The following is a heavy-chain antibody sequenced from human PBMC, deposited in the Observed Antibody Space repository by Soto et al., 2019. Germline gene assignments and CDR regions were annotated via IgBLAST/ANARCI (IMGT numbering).Heavy chain of an antibody. CDR3: ARGRYGSGSTLYYYDGMDV. CDR2: IYGGGST. Sequence: EVQLVESGGGLVQPGGSLRLSCAASGFTVSSNYMSWVRQAPGKGLEWVSLIYGGGSTSYADSVKGRFTISRHNSKNTLYLQMISLRAEDTAVYYCARGRYGSGSTLYYYDGMDVWGQGTTVTVSS. CDR1: GFTVSSNY. J-gene: IGHJ6*02. D-gene: IGHD3-10*01. V-gene: IGHV3-53*04.